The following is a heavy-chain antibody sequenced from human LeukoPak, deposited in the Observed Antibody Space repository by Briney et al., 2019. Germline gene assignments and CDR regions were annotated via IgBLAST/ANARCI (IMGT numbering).Heavy chain of an antibody. CDR1: GFTFSSYP. CDR2: ISSTGGST. CDR3: VKVSRAAARDFDY. D-gene: IGHD6-13*01. V-gene: IGHV3-64D*06. J-gene: IGHJ4*02. Sequence: GGSLRLSCVASGFTFSSYPMHWVRQAPGKGLEYISVISSTGGSTYYADSVKGRSTISRDNSKNTVDLQMSSLRAEDTAVYYCVKVSRAAARDFDYWGQGTLVTVSS.